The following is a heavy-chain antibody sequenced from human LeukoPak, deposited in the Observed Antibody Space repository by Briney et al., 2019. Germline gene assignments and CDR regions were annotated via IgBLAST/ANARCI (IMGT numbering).Heavy chain of an antibody. D-gene: IGHD2-15*01. CDR2: ISGSGGIT. J-gene: IGHJ4*02. V-gene: IGHV3-23*01. Sequence: GGSLRLSCAASGFTFSNYAMSWVRQAPGKGLEWVSVISGSGGITYYEDSVKGRFTISRDNSKNTLYLQMNSLRAEDTAVYYCAKDQLNRFCSGGSCSIAHDYWGQGTLVTVSS. CDR3: AKDQLNRFCSGGSCSIAHDY. CDR1: GFTFSNYA.